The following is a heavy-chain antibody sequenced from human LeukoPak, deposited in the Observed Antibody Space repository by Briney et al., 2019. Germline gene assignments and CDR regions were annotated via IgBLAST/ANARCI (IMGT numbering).Heavy chain of an antibody. CDR2: INSDGSKT. CDR3: AREGSLEYYFDY. D-gene: IGHD3-10*01. V-gene: IGHV3-74*01. CDR1: GFTFSSYG. J-gene: IGHJ4*02. Sequence: PGGSLRLSCAASGFTFSSYGMHWVRQAPGKGLVWVSRINSDGSKTSHADSVKGRFTISRDNAKNTLYLQMNGLRAEDTAVYYCAREGSLEYYFDYWGRGTLVTVSS.